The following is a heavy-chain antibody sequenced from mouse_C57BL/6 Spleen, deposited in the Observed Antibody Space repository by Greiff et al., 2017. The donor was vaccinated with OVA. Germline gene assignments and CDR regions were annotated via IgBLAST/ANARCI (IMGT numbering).Heavy chain of an antibody. D-gene: IGHD1-1*01. CDR3: ARAHYYGSAWFAY. CDR1: GYTFTSYW. J-gene: IGHJ3*01. V-gene: IGHV1-55*01. Sequence: VKLQQPGAELVKPGASVKMSCKASGYTFTSYWITWVKQRPGQGLEWIGDIYPGSGSTNYNEKFKSKATLTVDTSSSTAYMQLSSLTSEDSAVYYCARAHYYGSAWFAYWGQGTLVTVSA. CDR2: IYPGSGST.